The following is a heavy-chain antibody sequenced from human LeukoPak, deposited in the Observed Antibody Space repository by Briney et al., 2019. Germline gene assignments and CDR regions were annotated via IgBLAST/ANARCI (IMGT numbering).Heavy chain of an antibody. CDR1: GFTFSSYG. V-gene: IGHV3-7*01. Sequence: GSLRLSCAASGFTFSSYGMHWVRQAPGKGLEWVANIKQDGSEKYYVDSVKGRFTISRDNAKNSLYLQMNSLRAEDTAVYYCALGAYYFDYWGQGTLVTVSS. J-gene: IGHJ4*02. CDR2: IKQDGSEK. CDR3: ALGAYYFDY.